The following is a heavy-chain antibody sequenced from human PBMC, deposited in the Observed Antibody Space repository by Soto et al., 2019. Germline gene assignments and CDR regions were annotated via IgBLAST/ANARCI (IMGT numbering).Heavy chain of an antibody. D-gene: IGHD6-13*01. CDR1: GFTFSSYA. CDR3: AKDLGSGYSRSWYPDAFDT. J-gene: IGHJ3*02. V-gene: IGHV3-23*01. CDR2: ISGSGGST. Sequence: EVQLLESGGGLVQPGGSLRLSCAASGFTFSSYAMSWVRQAPGKGLEWVSAISGSGGSTYYADSVKGRFTISRDNSKNTLYLQMNSLRAEDTAVYYCAKDLGSGYSRSWYPDAFDTWGQGPMVTVSS.